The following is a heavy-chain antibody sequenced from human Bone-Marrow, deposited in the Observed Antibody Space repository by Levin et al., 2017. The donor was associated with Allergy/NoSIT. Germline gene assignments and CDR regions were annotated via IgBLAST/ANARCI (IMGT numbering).Heavy chain of an antibody. CDR3: GGGGGCGELIDY. J-gene: IGHJ4*02. Sequence: ASVKVSCKASGYTFTDQYMHWVRQAPGQGLEWMGWIRPYSGDTSFAQKFQGRVTLTRDTSINTAYMALTSLTSDDTAVYYCGGGGGCGELIDYWGQGTLVTVSS. CDR1: GYTFTDQY. V-gene: IGHV1-2*02. D-gene: IGHD3-10*01. CDR2: IRPYSGDT.